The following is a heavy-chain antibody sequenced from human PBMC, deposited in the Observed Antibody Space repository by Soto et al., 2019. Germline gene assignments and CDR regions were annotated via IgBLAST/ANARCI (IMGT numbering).Heavy chain of an antibody. J-gene: IGHJ3*02. CDR2: IYYSGST. Sequence: QLQLQESGPGLVKPSETLSLTCTVSGGSISSSSYYWGWIRQPPGKGLEWIGSIYYSGSTYYNPSLKSRVTISVDTSKNQFSLKLSSVTAADTAVYYCAKVRIAAAGDDAFDIWGQGTMVTVSS. D-gene: IGHD6-13*01. V-gene: IGHV4-39*01. CDR3: AKVRIAAAGDDAFDI. CDR1: GGSISSSSYY.